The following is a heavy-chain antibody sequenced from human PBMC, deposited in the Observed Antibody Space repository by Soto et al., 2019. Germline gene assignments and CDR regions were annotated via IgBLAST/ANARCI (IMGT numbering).Heavy chain of an antibody. Sequence: QVQLQESGPGLVKPSQTLSLTCTVSGGSISSGDYYWSWIRQPPGKGLEWIGYIYYSGSTYYSPSLKSRVTISVDTSKNQCSLKLSSVTAADTAVYYCARDKLTEQLGFDYWGQGTLVTVSS. CDR1: GGSISSGDYY. V-gene: IGHV4-30-4*01. CDR2: IYYSGST. CDR3: ARDKLTEQLGFDY. D-gene: IGHD6-6*01. J-gene: IGHJ4*02.